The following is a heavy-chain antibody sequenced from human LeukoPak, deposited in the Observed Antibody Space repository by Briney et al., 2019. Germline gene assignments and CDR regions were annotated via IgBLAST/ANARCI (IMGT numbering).Heavy chain of an antibody. J-gene: IGHJ1*01. CDR2: VTISGGTT. Sequence: GGSLRLSCAASGFTFSNYAMSWVRQAPGKGLEWVSAVTISGGTTYYADSVRGRFTISRDNSKNTLYLQMNSLRPEDTAVYYCAKDQFSSGFEYFQHWGQGTLVTVSS. CDR3: AKDQFSSGFEYFQH. D-gene: IGHD6-19*01. V-gene: IGHV3-23*01. CDR1: GFTFSNYA.